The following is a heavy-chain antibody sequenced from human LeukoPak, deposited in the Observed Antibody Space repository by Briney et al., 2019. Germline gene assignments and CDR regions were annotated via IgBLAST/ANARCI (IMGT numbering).Heavy chain of an antibody. J-gene: IGHJ3*01. Sequence: RGESLKISCKGSGYRFSDYWIGWVRQMPGKGLQWMGVIYPDDSDIRYSPSSQGQVTISADKSIITAYLQWSSLKASDTAMYYCARHGRGSRSPNAFDFWGQGTMVTVSS. D-gene: IGHD3-10*01. V-gene: IGHV5-51*01. CDR1: GYRFSDYW. CDR2: IYPDDSDI. CDR3: ARHGRGSRSPNAFDF.